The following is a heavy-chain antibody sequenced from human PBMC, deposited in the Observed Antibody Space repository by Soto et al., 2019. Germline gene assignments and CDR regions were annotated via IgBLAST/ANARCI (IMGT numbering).Heavy chain of an antibody. CDR3: ARDKGVTCIDQ. V-gene: IGHV3-33*01. J-gene: IGHJ4*02. CDR2: IWCDGNSQ. D-gene: IGHD3-16*01. Sequence: QVQLVESGGGVVQPGRSLRLSCAASGIPFSASGMHWVRQAPGKGMEWVAMIWCDGNSQYYADCVKGRFTISRDNSRNTVYLQMDSLGVEDTAGYFCARDKGVTCIDQWGQGTLVAVSS. CDR1: GIPFSASG.